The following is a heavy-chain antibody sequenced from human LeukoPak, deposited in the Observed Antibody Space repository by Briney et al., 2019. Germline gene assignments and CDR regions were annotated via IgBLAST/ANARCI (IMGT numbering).Heavy chain of an antibody. CDR2: ICYDGSNK. D-gene: IGHD2-21*02. CDR3: ARDQNIVVVTASYYYGMDV. Sequence: GGSLRLSCAASGLTFSSYGMHWVRQAPGKGLEWVAVICYDGSNKYYADSVKGRFTISRDNSKNTLYLQMNSLRAEDTAVYYCARDQNIVVVTASYYYGMDVWGQGTTVTVSS. J-gene: IGHJ6*02. CDR1: GLTFSSYG. V-gene: IGHV3-33*01.